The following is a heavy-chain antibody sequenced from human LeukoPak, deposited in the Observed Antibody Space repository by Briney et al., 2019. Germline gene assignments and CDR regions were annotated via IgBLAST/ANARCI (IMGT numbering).Heavy chain of an antibody. J-gene: IGHJ4*02. V-gene: IGHV1-2*02. Sequence: ASVKVSCKASGYSFTGYFMYRVRQAPGQGLEWMGWINPNSGDTNYAQKFQGRVTMTRDTSISTAYMELSRLTSDDTAVYFCARVDSGTYLGTFDYWGQGTLVTVSS. CDR3: ARVDSGTYLGTFDY. D-gene: IGHD1-26*01. CDR1: GYSFTGYF. CDR2: INPNSGDT.